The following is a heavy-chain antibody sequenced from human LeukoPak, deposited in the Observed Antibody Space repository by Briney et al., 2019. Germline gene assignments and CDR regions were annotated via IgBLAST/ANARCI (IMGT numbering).Heavy chain of an antibody. CDR2: IKQDGSEK. CDR3: AGRTPGAYFDY. Sequence: GGSLRLSCAASGFTFSSYWISWVRQAPGKGLEWVANIKQDGSEKYYVGSVKGRFTISRDNAKNSLYLQMNSLRAEDTAVYYCAGRTPGAYFDYWGQGTLVTVSS. J-gene: IGHJ4*02. V-gene: IGHV3-7*03. D-gene: IGHD4-17*01. CDR1: GFTFSSYW.